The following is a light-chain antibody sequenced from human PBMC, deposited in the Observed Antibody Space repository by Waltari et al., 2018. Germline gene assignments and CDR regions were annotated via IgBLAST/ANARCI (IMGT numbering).Light chain of an antibody. CDR3: QQANTFPYT. CDR2: AAS. CDR1: QDVSNW. J-gene: IGKJ2*01. Sequence: DIQMTQSPSSVSASVGDRVTITCRASQDVSNWLAWYQQKPGKAPKFLIYAASSLQRGVPSRFIGSGSGTDFTLTISSLQPDDFATYYCQQANTFPYTFGQGTKVEIE. V-gene: IGKV1-12*01.